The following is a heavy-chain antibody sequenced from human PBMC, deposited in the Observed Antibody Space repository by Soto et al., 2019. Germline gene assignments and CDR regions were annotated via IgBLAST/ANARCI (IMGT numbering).Heavy chain of an antibody. V-gene: IGHV1-18*01. CDR3: ARDRGYRPETFDI. Sequence: QVQLVQSGAEVKNPGASVKVSCKASGYSFSSYGISWVRQAPGQGLEWVGWIGAYNGDTNYAQKLQGRVTLTTDTSTSTAYMELTSLRSDDTAMYYCARDRGYRPETFDIWGQGTMVIVNS. J-gene: IGHJ3*02. CDR2: IGAYNGDT. D-gene: IGHD3-10*01. CDR1: GYSFSSYG.